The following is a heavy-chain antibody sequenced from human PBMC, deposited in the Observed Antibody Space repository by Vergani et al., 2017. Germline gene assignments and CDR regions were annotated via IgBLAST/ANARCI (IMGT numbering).Heavy chain of an antibody. CDR2: ISSSGSTI. CDR1: GFTFSSYE. Sequence: EVQLVESGGGLVQPGGSLRLSCAASGFTFSSYEMNWVRQAPGKGLEWVSYISSSGSTIYYADSVKGRFTISRDNAKNSLYLQMNSLRSEDTAVYYCAVGEGYSSSSMGYYYYYMDVWGKGTTVTVSS. J-gene: IGHJ6*03. D-gene: IGHD6-6*01. CDR3: AVGEGYSSSSMGYYYYYMDV. V-gene: IGHV3-48*03.